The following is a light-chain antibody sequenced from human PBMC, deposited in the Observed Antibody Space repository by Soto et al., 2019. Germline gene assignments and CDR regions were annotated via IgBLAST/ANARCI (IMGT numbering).Light chain of an antibody. CDR2: GNS. CDR3: RSYDSGRSAL. Sequence: QSVLTQPPSVSGAPGQRVTISCTGSSSNIGAGYDVHWYQQLPGTAPKLLIYGNSNRPSGVPDRFSGSKSGTSASLAITGLQADDEAVYYCRSYDSGRSALFGGGSKRPVL. J-gene: IGLJ2*01. V-gene: IGLV1-40*01. CDR1: SSNIGAGYD.